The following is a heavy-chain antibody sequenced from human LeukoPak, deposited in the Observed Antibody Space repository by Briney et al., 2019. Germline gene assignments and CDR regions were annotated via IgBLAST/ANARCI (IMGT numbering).Heavy chain of an antibody. J-gene: IGHJ4*02. CDR1: GFTFSSYS. V-gene: IGHV3-23*01. CDR2: ISGSGGST. Sequence: PGGSLRLSCAASGFTFSSYSMSWVRQAPGKGLEWVSAISGSGGSTYYADSVKGRFTISRDNSKNTLYLQMNSLRAEETAVYYCAKDSNVLRYFDWLGDFDYWGQGTLVTVSS. D-gene: IGHD3-9*01. CDR3: AKDSNVLRYFDWLGDFDY.